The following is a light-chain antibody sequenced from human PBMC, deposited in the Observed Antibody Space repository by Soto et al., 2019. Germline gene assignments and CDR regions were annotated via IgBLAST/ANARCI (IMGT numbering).Light chain of an antibody. CDR2: AAS. J-gene: IGKJ1*01. Sequence: DIQMTQSPSSLSASVGDRVTITCRAGQHISTYLNWYQQKPGKAPKLLIYAASSLQSGVPSTFSGSGSGTDFTPTISSLQPEDFATYYCQQSYSTPRAFGQGTKVDIK. V-gene: IGKV1-39*01. CDR3: QQSYSTPRA. CDR1: QHISTY.